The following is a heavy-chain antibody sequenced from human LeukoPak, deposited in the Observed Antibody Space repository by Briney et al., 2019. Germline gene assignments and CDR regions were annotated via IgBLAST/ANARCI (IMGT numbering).Heavy chain of an antibody. V-gene: IGHV3-66*01. CDR1: GFTVSSNY. CDR2: IYSGGST. CDR3: ASPVGGVWFGDV. J-gene: IGHJ6*02. D-gene: IGHD3-10*01. Sequence: GGSLRLSCAASGFTVSSNYMSWVRQAPGKGLEGVSVIYSGGSTYYADSVKGRFTISRNNSKNTLYLQMNSLRAEDTAVYYCASPVGGVWFGDVWGQGTTVTVSS.